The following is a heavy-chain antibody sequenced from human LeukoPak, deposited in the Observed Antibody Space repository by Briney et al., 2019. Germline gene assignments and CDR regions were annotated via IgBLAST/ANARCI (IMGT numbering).Heavy chain of an antibody. V-gene: IGHV1-2*02. D-gene: IGHD3-3*01. J-gene: IGHJ4*02. Sequence: ASVKVSCKASGYTFTGYYMHWVRQAPGQGFEWMGWINPNSGGTNYAQKFQGRVTMTRDTSISTAYMELSRLRSDDTAVYYCARDGELLRFLEWYFDYWGQGTLVTVSS. CDR2: INPNSGGT. CDR3: ARDGELLRFLEWYFDY. CDR1: GYTFTGYY.